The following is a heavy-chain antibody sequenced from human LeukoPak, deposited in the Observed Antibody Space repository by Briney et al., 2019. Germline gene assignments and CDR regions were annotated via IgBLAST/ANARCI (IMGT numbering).Heavy chain of an antibody. CDR1: GGSFSGYY. CDR3: ARLRHSSAYYYYYYGMDV. D-gene: IGHD6-25*01. Sequence: SETLSLTCAVYGGSFSGYYWSWIRQPPGKGLEWIGEINHSGSTNYNPSLKSRVTISVDTSKNQFSLKLSSVTAADTAVYYCARLRHSSAYYYYYYGMDVWGQGTTVTVSS. J-gene: IGHJ6*02. V-gene: IGHV4-34*01. CDR2: INHSGST.